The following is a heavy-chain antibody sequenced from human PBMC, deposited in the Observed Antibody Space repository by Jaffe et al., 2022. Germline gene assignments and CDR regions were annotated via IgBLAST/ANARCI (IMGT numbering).Heavy chain of an antibody. D-gene: IGHD6-13*01. Sequence: EVQLLESGGGLVQPGGSLRLSCAASGFTFSSYAMSWVRQAPGKGLEWVSAISGSGGSTYYADSVKGRFTISRDNSKNTLYLQMNSLRAEDTAVYYCAKDAHVRIAAAGLFDYWGQGTLVTVSS. CDR2: ISGSGGST. CDR1: GFTFSSYA. V-gene: IGHV3-23*01. CDR3: AKDAHVRIAAAGLFDY. J-gene: IGHJ4*02.